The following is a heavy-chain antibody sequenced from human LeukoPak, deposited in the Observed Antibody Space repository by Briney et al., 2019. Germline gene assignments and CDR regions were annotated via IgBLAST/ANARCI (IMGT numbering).Heavy chain of an antibody. CDR3: AKDSEARAGY. CDR2: ISASGGGT. V-gene: IGHV3-23*01. Sequence: PGGSLRLSCAASGFTLSRNYMSWVRQAPGKGLEWVSGISASGGGTYFADSAKGRFTISRDNSKNTLYLQMNSLRAEDTAVYYCAKDSEARAGYWGQGTLVTVSS. J-gene: IGHJ4*02. CDR1: GFTLSRNY.